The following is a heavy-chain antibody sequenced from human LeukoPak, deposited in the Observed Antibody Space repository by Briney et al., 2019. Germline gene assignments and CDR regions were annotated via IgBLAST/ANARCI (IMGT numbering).Heavy chain of an antibody. D-gene: IGHD6-19*01. CDR3: ARVTSIAVAGRSNFDY. Sequence: ASVKVSCKASGYTFTGYYMHWVRQAPGQGLEWMGWINPNSGGTNYAQKFQGRVTMTRDTSISTAYMELRSLRSDDTAVYYCARVTSIAVAGRSNFDYWGQGTLVTVSS. V-gene: IGHV1-2*02. CDR1: GYTFTGYY. J-gene: IGHJ4*02. CDR2: INPNSGGT.